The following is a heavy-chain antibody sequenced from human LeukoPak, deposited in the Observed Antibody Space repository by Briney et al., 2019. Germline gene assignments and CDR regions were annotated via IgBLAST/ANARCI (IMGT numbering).Heavy chain of an antibody. CDR1: GFIFSNYG. V-gene: IGHV3-33*01. D-gene: IGHD3-10*01. CDR3: ARVSHYGSGYYYTLAY. Sequence: PGGSLRLSCAASGFIFSNYGMHWVRQAPGKGLEWVAGIWYDGYNKFYVDSAKGRFTIYRDNSKNTLYLQMSSLRAEDTALYYCARVSHYGSGYYYTLAYWGQGTLVTVSS. CDR2: IWYDGYNK. J-gene: IGHJ4*02.